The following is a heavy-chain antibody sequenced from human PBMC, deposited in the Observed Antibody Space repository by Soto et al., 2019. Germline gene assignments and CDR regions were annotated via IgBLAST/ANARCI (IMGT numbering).Heavy chain of an antibody. V-gene: IGHV3-7*01. CDR2: IKHDGSEK. Sequence: EVQLVESGGGLVQLGGSRRLSCAASGFTFSSFWMTWVRQAPGKRLEWVANIKHDGSEKYYVESVKCRFTISRDNARNSLFVEMKSLRSEDTAVYSCVRDRSGSYLEGFDYWGQGTLVTVSS. J-gene: IGHJ4*02. CDR3: VRDRSGSYLEGFDY. CDR1: GFTFSSFW. D-gene: IGHD1-26*01.